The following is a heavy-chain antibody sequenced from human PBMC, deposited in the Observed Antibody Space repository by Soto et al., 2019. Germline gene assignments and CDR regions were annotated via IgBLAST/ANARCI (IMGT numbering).Heavy chain of an antibody. J-gene: IGHJ6*02. CDR2: INFSGGTT. V-gene: IGHV3-23*01. D-gene: IGHD2-15*01. CDR3: ERDRVATTSYYGMDV. Sequence: PGGSLRLSCTASGFTFSTFAMSWVRQAPGKGLEWVASINFSGGTTYYADSVKGRFTISRDNSKNTLYVQMNGLRGDDTAVYYCERDRVATTSYYGMDVWGQGTTVTVSS. CDR1: GFTFSTFA.